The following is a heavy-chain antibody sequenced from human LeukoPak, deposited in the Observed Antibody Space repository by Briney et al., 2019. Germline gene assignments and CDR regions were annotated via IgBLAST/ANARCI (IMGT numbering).Heavy chain of an antibody. CDR1: GGTFSSYA. Sequence: ASVKVSCKASGGTFSSYAISWVRQAPGQGLEWMGGIIPIFGTANYAQKFQGRVTITADESTSTAYMELSSLRSEDTAVYYCARSYSSGWPHYWYFDLWGRGPLVTVSS. CDR2: IIPIFGTA. D-gene: IGHD6-19*01. V-gene: IGHV1-69*13. J-gene: IGHJ2*01. CDR3: ARSYSSGWPHYWYFDL.